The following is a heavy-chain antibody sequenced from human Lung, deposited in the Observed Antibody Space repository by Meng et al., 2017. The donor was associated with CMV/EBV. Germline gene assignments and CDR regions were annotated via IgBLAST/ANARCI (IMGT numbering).Heavy chain of an antibody. CDR2: INWNGGST. V-gene: IGHV3-20*04. CDR3: ARREYNSGYDY. CDR1: GFTFDDYG. Sequence: GEXXKISCAASGFTFDDYGMSWGRQAPGKGLEWVSGINWNGGSTGYADSVKGRFTISRDNAKKSLYLQMNSLRAEETALYYCARREYNSGYDYWGQGTLVTGSS. J-gene: IGHJ4*02. D-gene: IGHD5-12*01.